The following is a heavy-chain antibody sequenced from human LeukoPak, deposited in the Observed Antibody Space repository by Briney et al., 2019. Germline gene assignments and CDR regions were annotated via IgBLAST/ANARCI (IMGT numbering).Heavy chain of an antibody. CDR3: ARGHGSGSYYPDY. CDR1: GFTFSSYS. D-gene: IGHD3-10*01. J-gene: IGHJ4*02. CDR2: ISSSSSTI. Sequence: PGGSLRLSCAASGFTFSSYSMNWVRQAPGKGLEWVSYISSSSSTIYYADSVKGRFTISRDNAKNSLYLQMNSLRAEDTPVYYCARGHGSGSYYPDYWGQGTLVTVSS. V-gene: IGHV3-48*01.